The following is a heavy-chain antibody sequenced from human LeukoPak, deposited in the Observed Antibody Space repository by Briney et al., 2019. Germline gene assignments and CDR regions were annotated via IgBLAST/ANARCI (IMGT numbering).Heavy chain of an antibody. CDR2: ISSSSASM. V-gene: IGHV3-48*01. CDR1: GFTFNTYS. Sequence: GGSLRLSCAASGFTFNTYSVNWVRQAPGKGLEWVSYISSSSASMYYADSVKGRFTISRDNAKDSLYLQMNSLRAEDTAVYYSVRHSMTVRFGYWGQGTLVTVSS. J-gene: IGHJ4*02. D-gene: IGHD3-22*01. CDR3: VRHSMTVRFGY.